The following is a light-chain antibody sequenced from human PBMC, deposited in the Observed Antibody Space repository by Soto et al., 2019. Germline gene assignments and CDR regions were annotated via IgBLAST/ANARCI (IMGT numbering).Light chain of an antibody. CDR1: SSDVGGYND. V-gene: IGLV2-11*01. Sequence: QSALTQPRSVSGSPGQSATISCTGTSSDVGGYNDGSWYQQHPGKAPKLMMYDVRQRPSGVPDRCSGSKSGNTASLTISGLQAEDEDDYYCCSYTGSYLVFGGGTKLTV. CDR3: CSYTGSYLV. J-gene: IGLJ2*01. CDR2: DVR.